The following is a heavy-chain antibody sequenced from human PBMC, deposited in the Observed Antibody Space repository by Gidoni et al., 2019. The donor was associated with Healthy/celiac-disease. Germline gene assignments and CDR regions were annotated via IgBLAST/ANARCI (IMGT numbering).Heavy chain of an antibody. Sequence: QVQLVQSGAEVKKPGSSVKVSCKASGGTFSNYAISWVRQAPGQGLEWMGGIIPIFGTENYAQTVQGRVTITADESTSTAYMELSSLRSEDTAVYYCAREYCSSTSCYSWGQGTLVTVSS. J-gene: IGHJ4*02. CDR3: AREYCSSTSCYS. V-gene: IGHV1-69*01. CDR1: GGTFSNYA. CDR2: IIPIFGTE. D-gene: IGHD2-2*02.